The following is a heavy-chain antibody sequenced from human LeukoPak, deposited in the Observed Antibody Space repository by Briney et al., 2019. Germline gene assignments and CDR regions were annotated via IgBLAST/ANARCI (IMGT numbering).Heavy chain of an antibody. CDR1: GFTFSSYG. Sequence: GGSLRLSCAASGFTFSSYGMHWVRQAPGKGLEWVAVISYDGSNKYYADSVKGRFTIPRDNAKNSLYLQMNSLRAEDTAVYYCAELGITMIGGVWGKGTTVTISS. CDR3: AELGITMIGGV. D-gene: IGHD3-10*02. J-gene: IGHJ6*04. CDR2: ISYDGSNK. V-gene: IGHV3-30*18.